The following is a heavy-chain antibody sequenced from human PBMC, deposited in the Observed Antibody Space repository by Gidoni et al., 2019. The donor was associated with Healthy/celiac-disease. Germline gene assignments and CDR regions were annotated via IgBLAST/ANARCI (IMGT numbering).Heavy chain of an antibody. CDR1: GFTFSSYE. CDR2: ISSSGSTI. V-gene: IGHV3-48*03. Sequence: EVQLVESGGGLVQPGGSLRLSCAASGFTFSSYEMNWVRQAPGKGLEWVSYISSSGSTIYYADSVKGRFTISRDNAKNSLYLQMNSLRAEDTAVYYCARDCFPGGSGSWDHAFDIWGQGTMVTVSS. CDR3: ARDCFPGGSGSWDHAFDI. J-gene: IGHJ3*02. D-gene: IGHD3-10*01.